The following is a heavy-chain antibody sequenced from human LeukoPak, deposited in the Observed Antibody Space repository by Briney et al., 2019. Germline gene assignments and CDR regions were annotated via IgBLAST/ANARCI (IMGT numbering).Heavy chain of an antibody. CDR3: AKIRNVLLWFGELFDY. V-gene: IGHV3-30*02. J-gene: IGHJ4*02. CDR1: GFTFSSYG. D-gene: IGHD3-10*01. Sequence: PGGSLRLSCAASGFTFSSYGMHWVHQAPGKGLEWVAVILSDGSKEFYTDSVKGRFTISRDNSKNTLYLQMNSLRAEDTAVYYCAKIRNVLLWFGELFDYWGQGTLVTVSS. CDR2: ILSDGSKE.